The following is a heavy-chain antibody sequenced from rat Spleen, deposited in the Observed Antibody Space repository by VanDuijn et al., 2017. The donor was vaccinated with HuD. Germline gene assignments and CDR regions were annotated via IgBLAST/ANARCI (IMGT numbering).Heavy chain of an antibody. Sequence: EVQLQESGPGLVKPSQSLSLTCSVTGYSITSSYRWNWIRKFPGNKLEWMGHLNSAGSTYYNPSLKSRISIARDTSKNQFFLQVNSVTTEDTATYYCARSRYNNYYFDCWGQGVMVTVSS. J-gene: IGHJ2*01. CDR2: LNSAGST. V-gene: IGHV3-3*01. CDR3: ARSRYNNYYFDC. D-gene: IGHD1-10*01. CDR1: GYSITSSYR.